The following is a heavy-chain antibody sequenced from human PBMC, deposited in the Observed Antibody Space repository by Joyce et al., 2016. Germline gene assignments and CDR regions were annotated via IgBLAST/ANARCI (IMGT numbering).Heavy chain of an antibody. CDR2: ITNSGAT. D-gene: IGHD6-19*01. V-gene: IGHV4-34*02. CDR3: ARSQWLAPLMY. CDR1: SGPFSGFF. Sequence: QVQLQQWGAGLLKTSETLSLTCAVYSGPFSGFFWSWVRQPPGEGLEWIGDITNSGATHYNPSLKSRLTMSVDTSRKEFSLKLSSVTVADTAIYYCARSQWLAPLMYWGQGTPVTVSS. J-gene: IGHJ4*02.